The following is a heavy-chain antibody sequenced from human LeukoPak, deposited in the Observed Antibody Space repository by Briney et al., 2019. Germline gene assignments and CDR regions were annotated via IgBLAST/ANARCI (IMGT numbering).Heavy chain of an antibody. CDR3: TRDQGYCSGDTCYSWAYFDF. CDR2: ISSSSSYI. CDR1: AFTFSSYS. J-gene: IGHJ4*02. Sequence: GGSLRLACAASAFTFSSYSMGWVRQAPEKGLEWVSSISSSSSYIYYADSVKGRFTISRDNAKNSLFLQMDTLRVEDTAVYFCTRDQGYCSGDTCYSWAYFDFWGQGALVSVSS. V-gene: IGHV3-21*01. D-gene: IGHD2-15*01.